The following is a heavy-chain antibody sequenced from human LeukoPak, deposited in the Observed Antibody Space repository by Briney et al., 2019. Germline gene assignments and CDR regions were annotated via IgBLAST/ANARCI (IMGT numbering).Heavy chain of an antibody. V-gene: IGHV5-51*01. CDR3: ARQGRLDSYGLDY. J-gene: IGHJ4*02. Sequence: GESLQISCKGSGYSFTSYWIAWVRQMPGKGLEWMGIIYPGDSETRYSPSFQGQVTISADKSISTAYLQWSSLKSSDTAMYYCARQGRLDSYGLDYWGQGTLVTISS. D-gene: IGHD5-18*01. CDR1: GYSFTSYW. CDR2: IYPGDSET.